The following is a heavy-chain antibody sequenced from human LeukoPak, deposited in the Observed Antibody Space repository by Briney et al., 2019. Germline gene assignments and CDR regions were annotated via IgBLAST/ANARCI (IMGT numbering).Heavy chain of an antibody. V-gene: IGHV3-53*01. CDR2: IYQGGST. D-gene: IGHD5-24*01. J-gene: IGHJ4*02. Sequence: GGSLRLSCAVSTFTVASNYMSWVRQTPGKGLVWVSDIYQGGSTYYSDSVKGRFTISRYISKNTLHLQMNNLRVDDTAVYYCARVRDVYNHVFENWGQGTLVTVSS. CDR3: ARVRDVYNHVFEN. CDR1: TFTVASNY.